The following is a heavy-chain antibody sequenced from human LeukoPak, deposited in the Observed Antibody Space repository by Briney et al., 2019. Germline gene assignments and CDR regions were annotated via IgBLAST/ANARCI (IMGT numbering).Heavy chain of an antibody. J-gene: IGHJ4*02. D-gene: IGHD2-2*01. CDR3: ARGGCSSTSCPIDY. CDR2: IIPIFGTA. CDR1: GGTFSSYA. V-gene: IGHV1-69*13. Sequence: ASVKVSCKASGGTFSSYAISWVRQAPGQGLEWMGGIIPIFGTANYAQKFQGRVTITADESTSTAYTELSSLRSEDTAVYYCARGGCSSTSCPIDYWGQGTLVTVSS.